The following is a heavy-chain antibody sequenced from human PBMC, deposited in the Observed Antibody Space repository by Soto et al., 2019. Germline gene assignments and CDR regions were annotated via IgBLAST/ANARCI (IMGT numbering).Heavy chain of an antibody. CDR3: VRGVAH. D-gene: IGHD2-15*01. CDR1: GGSISSGGYY. J-gene: IGHJ4*02. V-gene: IGHV4-31*03. CDR2: IYYSGST. Sequence: QVQLQESGPGLVKPSQTLSLTCTVSGGSISSGGYYWSWIRQHPGKGLEWIGYIYYSGSTSSNPSRKSRVTISVDTSKNQFALKLSPVSAADTAVYYCVRGVAHWGQGTLVTVSS.